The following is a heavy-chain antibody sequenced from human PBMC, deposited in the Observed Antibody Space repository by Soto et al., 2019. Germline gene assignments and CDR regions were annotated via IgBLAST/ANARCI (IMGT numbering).Heavy chain of an antibody. V-gene: IGHV3-23*01. D-gene: IGHD3-10*01. Sequence: PGGSLRLSCAASGSTFSSSAMTCFRQAPWKGLEWVSAISGSGSGTYYANSVKGRFTISRDNSKNTLYLQMNNLRAEDTAVYYCWRNIIGCPGSTLDIWGQGTMVTVSS. CDR3: WRNIIGCPGSTLDI. CDR2: ISGSGSGT. CDR1: GSTFSSSA. J-gene: IGHJ3*02.